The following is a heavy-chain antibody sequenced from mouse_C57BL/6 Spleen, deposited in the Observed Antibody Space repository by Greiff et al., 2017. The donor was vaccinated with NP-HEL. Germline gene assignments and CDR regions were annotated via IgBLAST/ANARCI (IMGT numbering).Heavy chain of an antibody. Sequence: EVKLVESGGDLVKPGGSLKLSCAASGFTFSSYGMSWVRQTPDKRLEWVATISSGGSYTYYPDSVKGRVTITRDNAKNTLYLQMSSLKSEDTAMYYCARPNGCTRHWCFDGWGTGTTVTVSS. CDR3: ARPNGCTRHWCFDG. J-gene: IGHJ1*03. CDR1: GFTFSSYG. V-gene: IGHV5-6*01. D-gene: IGHD1-1*01. CDR2: ISSGGSYT.